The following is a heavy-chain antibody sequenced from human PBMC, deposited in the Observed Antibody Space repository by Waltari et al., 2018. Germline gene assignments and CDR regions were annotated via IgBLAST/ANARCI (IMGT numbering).Heavy chain of an antibody. J-gene: IGHJ4*02. Sequence: QVQLQESGPGLVKPSATLSLTCPVSGGSISSSYWSWIRQPPGKGLEWIGYIYYSGSTNYNPSLKSRVTISVDTSKNQFSLKLSSVTAADTAVYYCARASGAARPYYFDYWGQGTLVTVSS. CDR1: GGSISSSY. CDR3: ARASGAARPYYFDY. V-gene: IGHV4-59*01. D-gene: IGHD6-6*01. CDR2: IYYSGST.